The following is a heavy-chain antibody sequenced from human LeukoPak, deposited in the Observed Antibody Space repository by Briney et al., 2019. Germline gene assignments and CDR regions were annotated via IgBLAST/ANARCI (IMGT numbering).Heavy chain of an antibody. CDR3: ARSEDDFWSGSQGSWFGP. V-gene: IGHV4-59*01. J-gene: IGHJ5*02. D-gene: IGHD3-3*01. CDR2: IYYSGST. CDR1: GGSISSYY. Sequence: SETLSLTCTVSGGSISSYYWSWIRQPPGKGLEWIGYIYYSGSTNYNPSLKSRVTISVDTSKNQFSLKLSSVTAADTAVYYCARSEDDFWSGSQGSWFGPWGQGTLVTVSS.